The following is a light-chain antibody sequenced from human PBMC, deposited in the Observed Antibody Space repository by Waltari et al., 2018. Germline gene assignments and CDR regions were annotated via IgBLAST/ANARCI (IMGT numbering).Light chain of an antibody. V-gene: IGKV3-20*01. Sequence: EIVLTQSPGTLSLSPGERATLSCRASQSVSKYLAWYQQKPGQAPRILIYDASTRATGIPDRFSATGWGTDFSLSISRLEPEDFAVYYCQKYETLPATFGQGTKVQMK. J-gene: IGKJ1*01. CDR3: QKYETLPAT. CDR2: DAS. CDR1: QSVSKY.